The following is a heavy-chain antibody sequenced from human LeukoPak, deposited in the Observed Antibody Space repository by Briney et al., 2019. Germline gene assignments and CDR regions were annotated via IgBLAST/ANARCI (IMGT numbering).Heavy chain of an antibody. CDR1: GFTFSYAW. CDR3: ASLVGFSLYY. CDR2: ITVRSDGRTT. Sequence: PGGSLRLSCAASGFTFSYAWMTWVRQGPGKGLEWVGHITVRSDGRTTDYAAPVKGRFTISRDDSKNTLYLQMDSLQTEDTAVYYCASLVGFSLYYWGQGTLVTVSS. J-gene: IGHJ4*02. D-gene: IGHD1-26*01. V-gene: IGHV3-15*01.